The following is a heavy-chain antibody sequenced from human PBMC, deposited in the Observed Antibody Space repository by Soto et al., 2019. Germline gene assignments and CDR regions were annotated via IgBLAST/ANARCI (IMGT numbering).Heavy chain of an antibody. D-gene: IGHD2-2*01. Sequence: QVQLVQSGAEVKKPGSSVKVSCKASGGTFSSYAISWVRQAPGQGLEWMGGIIPIFGTANYAQKFQGRVTITADESTSTAYMELSSLRSEDTAVYYCARDPLRPAQYPGGYYYYGMDVWGQGTTVTVSS. CDR2: IIPIFGTA. CDR1: GGTFSSYA. J-gene: IGHJ6*02. V-gene: IGHV1-69*01. CDR3: ARDPLRPAQYPGGYYYYGMDV.